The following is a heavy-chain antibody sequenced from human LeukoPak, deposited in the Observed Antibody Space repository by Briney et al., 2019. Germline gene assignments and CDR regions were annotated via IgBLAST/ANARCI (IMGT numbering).Heavy chain of an antibody. CDR2: INAGNGNT. D-gene: IGHD6-19*01. Sequence: GASVKVSCKASGYTFTSYAMRWVRQAPGQRLEWMGWINAGNGNTKYSQKFQGRVTITRDTSASTAYMELSSLRSEDTAVYYCARPGYYSSSGWSPYFDYWGQGTLVTVSS. J-gene: IGHJ4*02. V-gene: IGHV1-3*01. CDR1: GYTFTSYA. CDR3: ARPGYYSSSGWSPYFDY.